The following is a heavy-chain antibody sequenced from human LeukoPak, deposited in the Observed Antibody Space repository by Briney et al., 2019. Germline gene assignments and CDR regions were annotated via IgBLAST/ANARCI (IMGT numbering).Heavy chain of an antibody. CDR1: GGSISTYY. CDR2: IYYSGST. CDR3: ARGSGNPGLFDY. J-gene: IGHJ4*02. D-gene: IGHD1-14*01. V-gene: IGHV4-59*01. Sequence: PSETLSLTCTFSGGSISTYYWSWIRQPPGKGLEWIGYIYYSGSTNYNPSLKSRVTISVDTSKNQFSLKLSSVTAADTAVYYCARGSGNPGLFDYWGQGTLVTVSS.